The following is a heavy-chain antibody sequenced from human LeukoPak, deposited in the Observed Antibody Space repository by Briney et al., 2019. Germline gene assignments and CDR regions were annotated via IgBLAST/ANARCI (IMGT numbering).Heavy chain of an antibody. V-gene: IGHV1-2*02. Sequence: GASVKVSCKASGYTFTGYYMHWVRQAPGQGLEWMGWINPNSGGTNYAQKFQGRVTMTRDTSISTAYMELSRLRSDDTAVYYCARGFMVTFGGVIVIFRDWGQGTLVIVSS. J-gene: IGHJ4*02. CDR3: ARGFMVTFGGVIVIFRD. CDR2: INPNSGGT. D-gene: IGHD3-16*02. CDR1: GYTFTGYY.